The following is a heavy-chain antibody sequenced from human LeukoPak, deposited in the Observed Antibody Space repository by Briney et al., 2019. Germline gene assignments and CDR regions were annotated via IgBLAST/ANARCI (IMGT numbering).Heavy chain of an antibody. CDR2: ITGAGGRGGI. Sequence: GRSLRLSCAASGFTFANYALNWVRQAPGERLEWVASITGAGGRGGIYYADSVKGRFTISRDNSKNTVYLQMTSLRADDTAVYHCAKGDRGHCTGAKCCPFDYWGQGTVVTASS. D-gene: IGHD2-8*02. V-gene: IGHV3-23*01. CDR3: AKGDRGHCTGAKCCPFDY. J-gene: IGHJ4*02. CDR1: GFTFANYA.